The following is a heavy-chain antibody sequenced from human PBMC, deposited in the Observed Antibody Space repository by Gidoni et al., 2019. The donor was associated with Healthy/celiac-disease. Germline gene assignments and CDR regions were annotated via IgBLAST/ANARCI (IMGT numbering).Heavy chain of an antibody. CDR2: INHSGST. CDR3: ARVRVVTRYYYYGMDV. D-gene: IGHD2-21*02. V-gene: IGHV4-34*01. J-gene: IGHJ6*02. Sequence: QVQLQQWGAGLLKPSETLSLTCAVYGGSFSGYYWSWIRQPPGKGLEWIWEINHSGSTNYNPSLKSRVTISVDTSKNQFSLKLSSVTAADTAVYYCARVRVVTRYYYYGMDVWGQGTTVTVSS. CDR1: GGSFSGYY.